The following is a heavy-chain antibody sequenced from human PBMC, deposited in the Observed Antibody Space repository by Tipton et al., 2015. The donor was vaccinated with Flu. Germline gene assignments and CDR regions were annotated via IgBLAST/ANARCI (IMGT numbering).Heavy chain of an antibody. J-gene: IGHJ4*02. D-gene: IGHD4-17*01. CDR2: IYYSGST. CDR3: ARRKTVTTRLTYFDY. CDR1: GGSISSGNYY. Sequence: TLSLTCTVSGGSISSGNYYWSWIRQPPGKGLEWIGYIYYSGSTNYNPSLKSRVTISVDTSKNQFSLKLSSVTAADTAVYYCARRKTVTTRLTYFDYWGQGTLVTVSS. V-gene: IGHV4-61*01.